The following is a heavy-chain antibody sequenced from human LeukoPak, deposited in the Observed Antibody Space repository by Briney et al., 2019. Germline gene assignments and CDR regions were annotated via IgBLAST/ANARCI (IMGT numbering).Heavy chain of an antibody. J-gene: IGHJ4*02. Sequence: GESLKISCQASGYTFTTYWIGWVRQMPGKGLEWMGIIYPGDSDTRYSPSFQGQVTISADKSISTAYLQWSSLKASDTAMYYCARQRGLAAATDLGDYWGQGTLVTVSS. CDR1: GYTFTTYW. CDR3: ARQRGLAAATDLGDY. CDR2: IYPGDSDT. D-gene: IGHD6-13*01. V-gene: IGHV5-51*01.